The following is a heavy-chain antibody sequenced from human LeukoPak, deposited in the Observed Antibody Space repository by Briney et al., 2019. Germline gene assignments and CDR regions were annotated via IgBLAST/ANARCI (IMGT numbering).Heavy chain of an antibody. CDR2: IYYSGST. D-gene: IGHD5-18*01. CDR3: ARADSYGQLFDY. V-gene: IGHV4-39*07. Sequence: KPSGTLSLTCTVSGGSISSSSYYWGWIRQPPGKGLEWIGSIYYSGSTYYNPSLKSRVTISVDTSKNQFSLKLSSVTAADTAVYYCARADSYGQLFDYWGQGTLVTVPS. J-gene: IGHJ4*02. CDR1: GGSISSSSYY.